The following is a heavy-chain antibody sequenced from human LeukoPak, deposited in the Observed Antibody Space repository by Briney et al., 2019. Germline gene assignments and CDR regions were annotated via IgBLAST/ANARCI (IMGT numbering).Heavy chain of an antibody. D-gene: IGHD2-2*02. V-gene: IGHV3-30*02. CDR2: IRYDGSNK. J-gene: IGHJ4*02. CDR1: GFTFSSYS. CDR3: AKDPGYCSSTSCYTGDYYFDY. Sequence: GGSLRLSCAASGFTFSSYSMNWVRQAPGKGLEWVAFIRYDGSNKYYADSVKGRFTISRDNSKNTLYLQMNSLRAEDTAVYYCAKDPGYCSSTSCYTGDYYFDYWGQGTLVTVSS.